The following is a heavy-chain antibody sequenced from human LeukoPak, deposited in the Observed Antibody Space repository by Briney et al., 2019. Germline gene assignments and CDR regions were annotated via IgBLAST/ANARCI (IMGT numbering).Heavy chain of an antibody. J-gene: IGHJ4*02. CDR2: INSDGSST. Sequence: GGSLRLSCAASGFTFSSFWMHWVRQAPGKGLVWVSRINSDGSSTSYADSVKGRFTISRDNAESTLYLQMNSLRAEDTAVYYCARRRDGYKSPFDYWGQGTLVTVSS. CDR1: GFTFSSFW. V-gene: IGHV3-74*01. D-gene: IGHD5-24*01. CDR3: ARRRDGYKSPFDY.